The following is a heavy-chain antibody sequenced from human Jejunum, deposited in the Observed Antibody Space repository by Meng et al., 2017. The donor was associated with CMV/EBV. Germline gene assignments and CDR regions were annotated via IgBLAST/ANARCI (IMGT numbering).Heavy chain of an antibody. D-gene: IGHD1-26*01. Sequence: AQVVEVGGDLVQPGGSLRLSCADSGFSVSSNYMSWVRQAPGKGLELISYISSSGDYTNYADSVRGRFTVSRDNAKNSLYLQLNSLRAEDTALYYCTTVHYYAINYWGQGTLVTVSS. CDR3: TTVHYYAINY. CDR1: GFSVSSNY. V-gene: IGHV3-11*06. J-gene: IGHJ4*02. CDR2: ISSSGDYT.